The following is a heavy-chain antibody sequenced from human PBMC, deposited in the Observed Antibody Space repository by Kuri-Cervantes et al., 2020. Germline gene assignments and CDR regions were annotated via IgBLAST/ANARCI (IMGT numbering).Heavy chain of an antibody. CDR1: GFTFSSYG. D-gene: IGHD3-22*01. CDR3: AKDYYPALYYYDSSGYYGALDY. J-gene: IGHJ4*02. V-gene: IGHV3-30*02. CDR2: IWYDGSNK. Sequence: GGSLRLSCAAPGFTFSSYGMHWVRQAPGKGLEWVAVIWYDGSNKYYADSVKGRFTISRDNSKNTLYLQMNSLRAEDTAVYYCAKDYYPALYYYDSSGYYGALDYWGQGTLVTVSS.